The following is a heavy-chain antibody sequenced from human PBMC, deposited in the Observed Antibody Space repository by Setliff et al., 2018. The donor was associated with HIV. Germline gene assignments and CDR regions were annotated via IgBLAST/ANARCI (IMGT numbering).Heavy chain of an antibody. Sequence: ASVKVSCKASGYSFTDYYIHWVRQAPGQGLEWMGWINPKSDGTNYAQKFQGWITMTRDTSISTAYMELSRLRSDDTAVYYCASLKGHYFDTSGYYNNWFDPWGQGTLVTVSS. CDR1: GYSFTDYY. CDR3: ASLKGHYFDTSGYYNNWFDP. CDR2: INPKSDGT. D-gene: IGHD3-22*01. V-gene: IGHV1-2*04. J-gene: IGHJ5*02.